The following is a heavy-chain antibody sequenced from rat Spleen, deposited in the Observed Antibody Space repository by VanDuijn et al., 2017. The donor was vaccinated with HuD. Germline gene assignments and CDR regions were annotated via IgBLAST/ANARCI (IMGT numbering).Heavy chain of an antibody. D-gene: IGHD1-10*01. V-gene: IGHV5-29*01. CDR2: LSYDGHTT. J-gene: IGHJ3*01. CDR3: ARHGNNYGWFAY. CDR1: GFTFSHYG. Sequence: EVQLVESGGGLVQPGRSLKLTCAASGFTFSHYGMAWVRQAPTKGLEWVATLSYDGHTTYYRDSVKGRFTISRDNAKNTQYLQMDSLRSEDTATYYCARHGNNYGWFAYWGQGTLVTVSS.